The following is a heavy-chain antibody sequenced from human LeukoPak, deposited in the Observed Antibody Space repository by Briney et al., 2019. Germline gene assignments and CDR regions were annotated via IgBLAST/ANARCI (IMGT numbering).Heavy chain of an antibody. V-gene: IGHV3-7*03. CDR2: IKQDGSEG. Sequence: PGGSLRLSCAASGFTFRNYVIHWVRQAPGKGLEWVANIKQDGSEGYYVDSVKGRFTISRDNAKNSLYLQMNSLRVEDTAVYYCTKKTGEYWGQGTLVTVSA. CDR1: GFTFRNYV. J-gene: IGHJ4*02. CDR3: TKKTGEY.